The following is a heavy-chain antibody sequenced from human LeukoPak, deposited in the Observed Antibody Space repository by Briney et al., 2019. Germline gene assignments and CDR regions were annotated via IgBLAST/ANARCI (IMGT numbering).Heavy chain of an antibody. CDR1: GGTFSSYA. J-gene: IGHJ4*02. CDR2: IIPIFGTA. D-gene: IGHD5-18*01. Sequence: SVNVSCKASGGTFSSYAISWVRQAPGQGLEWMGGIIPIFGTANYAQKFQGRVTITADGSTSTAYMELSSLGSEDTAVYYCARDRGWAGYSYGFYYWGQGTLVTVSS. CDR3: ARDRGWAGYSYGFYY. V-gene: IGHV1-69*13.